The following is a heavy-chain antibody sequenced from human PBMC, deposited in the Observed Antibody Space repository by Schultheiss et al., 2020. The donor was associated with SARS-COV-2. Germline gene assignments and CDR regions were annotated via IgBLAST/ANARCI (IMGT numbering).Heavy chain of an antibody. D-gene: IGHD6-6*01. V-gene: IGHV1-2*04. CDR1: GYTFTSYD. Sequence: ASVKVSCKASGYTFTSYDITWVRQAPGQGLEWMGWMNPNSGNTGYPQKLQGWVTMTRDTSISTAYMELSRLRSDDTAVYYCARPIEQLGRMNYYYYYYGMDVWGQGTTVTVSS. CDR3: ARPIEQLGRMNYYYYYYGMDV. CDR2: MNPNSGNT. J-gene: IGHJ6*02.